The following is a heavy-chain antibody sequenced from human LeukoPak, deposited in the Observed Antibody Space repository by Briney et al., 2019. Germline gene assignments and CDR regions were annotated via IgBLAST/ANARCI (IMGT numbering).Heavy chain of an antibody. J-gene: IGHJ4*02. Sequence: SETLSLTCTVSGGSISSSSYYWGWIRQPPGKGLEWIGNVYYSGTTYYNPSLKSRVTISVDTSKNQFSLKLSSVTAADTAVYYCASYYYGSGSYSNFDYWGQGTLVTVSS. D-gene: IGHD3-10*01. V-gene: IGHV4-39*01. CDR1: GGSISSSSYY. CDR2: VYYSGTT. CDR3: ASYYYGSGSYSNFDY.